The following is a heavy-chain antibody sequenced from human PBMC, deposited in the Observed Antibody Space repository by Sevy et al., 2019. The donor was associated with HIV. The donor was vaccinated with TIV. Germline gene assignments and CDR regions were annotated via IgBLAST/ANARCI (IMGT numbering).Heavy chain of an antibody. Sequence: SETLSLTCSVSGGSISSYFWTWIRQPPGKGLEWIGHIYYTGSANYNPSLKSRVTISIDNSKSQFSLNLSSVTAADTAVYYCARDDASNPRVLDYWGQGALVTVSS. V-gene: IGHV4-59*01. CDR2: IYYTGSA. CDR3: ARDDASNPRVLDY. D-gene: IGHD3-3*01. CDR1: GGSISSYF. J-gene: IGHJ4*02.